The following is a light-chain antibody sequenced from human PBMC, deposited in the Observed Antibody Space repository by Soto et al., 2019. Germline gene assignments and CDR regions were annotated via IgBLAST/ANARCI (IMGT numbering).Light chain of an antibody. Sequence: DVVMAQSPLSVPFTLGHPPSISCTSSYRLVSRDGNTYLDWFHQRPGQSPRRLIYKISERDSGVPDRFSGSGSGTDFTLKISRVEAEDVGIYYCMQSIHWPYTFGQGTKVDI. J-gene: IGKJ2*01. CDR1: YRLVSRDGNTY. V-gene: IGKV2-30*01. CDR3: MQSIHWPYT. CDR2: KIS.